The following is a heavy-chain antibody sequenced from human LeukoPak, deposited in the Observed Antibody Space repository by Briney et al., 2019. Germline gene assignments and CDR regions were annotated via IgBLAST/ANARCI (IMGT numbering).Heavy chain of an antibody. D-gene: IGHD2-2*02. CDR2: INPSGGST. V-gene: IGHV1-46*01. J-gene: IGHJ4*02. Sequence: ASVKVSCKASGYTFTNYYMHWVRQAPGQGLEWMGIINPSGGSTTYAQKFQGRVTFTRDMSTSTVYMELSSLRSEDTAVYYCARGSLIVVVPAAILLRGYWGQGPWSPSPQ. CDR3: ARGSLIVVVPAAILLRGY. CDR1: GYTFTNYY.